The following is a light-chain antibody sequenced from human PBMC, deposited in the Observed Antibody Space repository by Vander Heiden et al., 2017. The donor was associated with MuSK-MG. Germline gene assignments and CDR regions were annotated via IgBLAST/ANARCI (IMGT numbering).Light chain of an antibody. J-gene: IGLJ3*02. Sequence: SSELTHDPAVSVALGQTVMITCQGDSLRSYYASWYQQKPGQAPVLVIYGKNNRPSGIPDRFSGSSSGNTASVTITGAQAEDEADYYCNSRDSSGNRVFGGGTKLTVL. CDR3: NSRDSSGNRV. CDR2: GKN. V-gene: IGLV3-19*01. CDR1: SLRSYY.